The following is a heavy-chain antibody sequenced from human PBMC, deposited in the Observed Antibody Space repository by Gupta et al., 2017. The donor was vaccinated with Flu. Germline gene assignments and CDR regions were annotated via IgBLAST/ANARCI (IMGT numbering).Heavy chain of an antibody. CDR2: ISGSAGST. Sequence: EVQLMESGGVVVQNGRSRRLSCAGPGFTFSSYAMSWVRQASGKGLEWVAAISGSAGSTYYADSVTSRFTISRDNSKNTLSMQMNSLRAEDTAVYNCAKPPIDCGGDCYQIREFDYWGQGTLVTVSS. CDR3: AKPPIDCGGDCYQIREFDY. V-gene: IGHV3-23*01. D-gene: IGHD2-21*02. CDR1: GFTFSSYA. J-gene: IGHJ4*02.